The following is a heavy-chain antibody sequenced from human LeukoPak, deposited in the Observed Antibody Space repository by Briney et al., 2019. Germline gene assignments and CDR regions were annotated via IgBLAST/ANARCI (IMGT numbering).Heavy chain of an antibody. CDR3: AKDRWNWFDP. Sequence: PGGSLRLSCTASGFAFSNYAMNWVRQAPGKGLEWVSVIRSSGSGGSTYYADSVKGRFTISRDNSKNTLYLQMNSLGAEDTAVYYCAKDRWNWFDPWGQGTLVTVSS. V-gene: IGHV3-23*01. CDR1: GFAFSNYA. D-gene: IGHD6-13*01. J-gene: IGHJ5*02. CDR2: IRSSGSGGST.